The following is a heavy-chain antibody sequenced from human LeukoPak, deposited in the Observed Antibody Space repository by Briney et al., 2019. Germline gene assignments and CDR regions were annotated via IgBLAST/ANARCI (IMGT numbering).Heavy chain of an antibody. Sequence: ASVKVSFKASGGTFSSYAISWVRQAPGQGLEWMGGIIPIFGTANYAQKFQGRVTITTDESTSIAYMELSSLRSEDTAVYYCARDGYSGSYDYWGQGTLVTVSS. J-gene: IGHJ4*02. CDR3: ARDGYSGSYDY. CDR1: GGTFSSYA. V-gene: IGHV1-69*05. CDR2: IIPIFGTA. D-gene: IGHD1-26*01.